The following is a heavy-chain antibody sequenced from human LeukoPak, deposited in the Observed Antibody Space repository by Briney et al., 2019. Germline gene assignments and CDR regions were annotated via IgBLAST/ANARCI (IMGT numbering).Heavy chain of an antibody. CDR2: ISSSSSYI. D-gene: IGHD3-9*01. CDR3: ARDPTYFDWLPVY. V-gene: IGHV3-21*01. Sequence: PGGSLTLSCAASGFTFSSYSMNWVRQAPAKGLEWVSSISSSSSYIYYADSVKGRFTISRDNAKNSLYLQMNSLRAEDTAVYYCARDPTYFDWLPVYWGQGTLVTVSS. CDR1: GFTFSSYS. J-gene: IGHJ4*02.